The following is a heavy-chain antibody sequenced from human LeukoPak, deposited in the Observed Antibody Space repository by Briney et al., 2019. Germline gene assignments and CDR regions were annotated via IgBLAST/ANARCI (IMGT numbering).Heavy chain of an antibody. CDR2: ISGIGGST. Sequence: GGSLRLSCAASGFTFSSYAMSWVRQAPGKGLEWVSAISGIGGSTYYADSVKGRFTISRDNSKNTLYLQMNSLRAEDTAVYYCAKDSGYSSGWYFDYWGQGTLVTVSS. CDR1: GFTFSSYA. D-gene: IGHD6-19*01. V-gene: IGHV3-23*01. CDR3: AKDSGYSSGWYFDY. J-gene: IGHJ4*02.